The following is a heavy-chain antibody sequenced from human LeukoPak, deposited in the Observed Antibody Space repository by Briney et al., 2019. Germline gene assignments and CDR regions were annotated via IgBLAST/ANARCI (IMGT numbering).Heavy chain of an antibody. J-gene: IGHJ6*02. Sequence: GGSLRLSCAASGFTFSSYCRNGARQPPGRGLEWVASINHNGNVSCYVDSVKGRFTISRDNAKSSLYLQMSNLRAEDTAVYFCARGGGLDVWGQGATVTVSS. CDR2: INHNGNVS. CDR1: GFTFSSYC. CDR3: ARGGGLDV. D-gene: IGHD3-16*01. V-gene: IGHV3-7*03.